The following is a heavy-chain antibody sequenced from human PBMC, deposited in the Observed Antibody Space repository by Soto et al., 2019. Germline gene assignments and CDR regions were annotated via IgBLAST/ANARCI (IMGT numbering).Heavy chain of an antibody. CDR2: IIPVFGII. D-gene: IGHD6-19*01. CDR1: GGNPSNSA. J-gene: IGHJ6*02. CDR3: AGGRIVVAGSSAYYSMDV. Sequence: SVKVSCKASGGNPSNSAISWVRQAPGQGLEWMGGIIPVFGIISHAQNFQGRVTITADESTSTAYMELSSLRSEDTAVYFCAGGRIVVAGSSAYYSMDVWGQGTTVTSP. V-gene: IGHV1-69*13.